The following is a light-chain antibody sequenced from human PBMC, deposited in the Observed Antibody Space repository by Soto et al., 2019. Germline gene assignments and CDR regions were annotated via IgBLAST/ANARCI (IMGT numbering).Light chain of an antibody. V-gene: IGKV3-20*01. CDR3: QQYGSSPPSST. J-gene: IGKJ5*01. CDR2: GAS. CDR1: QRVSSGY. Sequence: IVLPQSPGTLSLSPGERASLSCRASQRVSSGYLAWYQQKPGQAPRLLIYGASNRATDIPDRFSGRGSGTDFTLTISRLEPEDFAVYYCQQYGSSPPSSTFGQGTRLET.